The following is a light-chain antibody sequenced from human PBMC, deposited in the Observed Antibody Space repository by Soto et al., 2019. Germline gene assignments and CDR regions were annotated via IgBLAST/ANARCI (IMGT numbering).Light chain of an antibody. V-gene: IGKV3-20*01. Sequence: EIVLTQSPGTLSLSPGERATLSCRASQSVSSSFLAWYQQKPGQPPRLLVYGASSRATGIPGRFSGSGSGTDFTLTISRLEPEDFAVYFCQQYGTSPRTFGPGTKVDIK. CDR2: GAS. CDR1: QSVSSSF. CDR3: QQYGTSPRT. J-gene: IGKJ3*01.